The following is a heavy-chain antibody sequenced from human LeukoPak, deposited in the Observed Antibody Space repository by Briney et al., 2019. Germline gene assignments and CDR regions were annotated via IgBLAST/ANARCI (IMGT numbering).Heavy chain of an antibody. D-gene: IGHD4/OR15-4a*01. CDR3: ARAYGGQHSWFDP. V-gene: IGHV1-18*01. CDR2: ISAYNGNT. J-gene: IGHJ5*02. CDR1: WYTFSTYY. Sequence: APVKVSRESSWYTFSTYYITPGRQAPRQRGEWVGWISAYNGNTEYAQKFQGRVTMTRDTSTSTAYMELRSLRSDDTAVYYCARAYGGQHSWFDPWGQGTLVTVSS.